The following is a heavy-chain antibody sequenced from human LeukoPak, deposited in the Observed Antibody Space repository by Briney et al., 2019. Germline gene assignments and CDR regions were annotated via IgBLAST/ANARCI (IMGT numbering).Heavy chain of an antibody. CDR3: AKSTYYYDTFVNAFDL. V-gene: IGHV4-39*07. D-gene: IGHD3-22*01. J-gene: IGHJ3*01. Sequence: ETLSLTCTVSGGSISSSSYYWGWIRQPPGKGLEWIGSIYYSGSTYYNPSLKSRVTISVDTSKNQFSLKLNSVTAADTAVYYCAKSTYYYDTFVNAFDLWGQGTVVTVSS. CDR1: GGSISSSSYY. CDR2: IYYSGST.